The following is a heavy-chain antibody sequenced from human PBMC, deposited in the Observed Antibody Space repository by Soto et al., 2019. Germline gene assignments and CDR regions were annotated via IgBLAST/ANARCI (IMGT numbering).Heavy chain of an antibody. CDR3: AKDNSPYSGYNSFDY. Sequence: EVRLLESGRGLIQPGGSLRLSCAASGFTFSSYVMSWVRQAPGTGLEWVSGISGSGTNTYYADSVKGRFTISRDNSKNTLYLQMTSLRAEDTAEYYCAKDNSPYSGYNSFDYWGEGTLVTVSS. CDR2: ISGSGTNT. V-gene: IGHV3-23*01. CDR1: GFTFSSYV. D-gene: IGHD5-12*01. J-gene: IGHJ4*02.